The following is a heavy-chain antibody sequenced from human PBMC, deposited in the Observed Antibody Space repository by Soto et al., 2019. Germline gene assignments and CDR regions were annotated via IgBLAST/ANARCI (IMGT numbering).Heavy chain of an antibody. D-gene: IGHD3-10*01. CDR1: DDSLTTNKYA. CDR2: VYSNGNT. Sequence: QVQLQESGPGLVKPSQTLSLTCTVSDDSLTTNKYAWTWIRQNPEKGLEWIGYVYSNGNTRSSPSLQSRVSMSVDTSKSHFSLRLRSVTAADTAVYFCARPSYFRPSGSYYFVSWGQGTLVTVSS. V-gene: IGHV4-31*03. J-gene: IGHJ4*02. CDR3: ARPSYFRPSGSYYFVS.